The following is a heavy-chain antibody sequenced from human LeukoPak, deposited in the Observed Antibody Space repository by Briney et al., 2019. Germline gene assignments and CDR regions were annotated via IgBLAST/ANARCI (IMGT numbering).Heavy chain of an antibody. CDR3: AREAGYSGLLYCFDY. J-gene: IGHJ4*02. D-gene: IGHD5-12*01. CDR2: TYYRSKWYN. V-gene: IGHV6-1*01. CDR1: GDSVSSNSAA. Sequence: SQTLSLTCAISGDSVSSNSAAWNWIRQSPSRGLEWLGRTYYRSKWYNDYAVSVKSRLTINPDTSKNQFSLQLNSVTPEDTAGYYCAREAGYSGLLYCFDYWGQGTLVTVSS.